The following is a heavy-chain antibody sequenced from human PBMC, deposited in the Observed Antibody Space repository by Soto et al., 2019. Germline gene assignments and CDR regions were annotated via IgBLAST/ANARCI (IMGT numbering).Heavy chain of an antibody. D-gene: IGHD1-26*01. J-gene: IGHJ4*02. CDR3: ARPSVPGGSYSCHY. CDR1: GFSLSTSGVG. Sequence: SGPTLVNPTQTLTLTCTFSGFSLSTSGVGVGWIRQPPGKALEWLTFIYWDDDKRNSPFLKSRLTITKDTSKNQVVLTMTNMDPVDTATYYCARPSVPGGSYSCHYWGQGTLVTVSS. CDR2: IYWDDDK. V-gene: IGHV2-5*02.